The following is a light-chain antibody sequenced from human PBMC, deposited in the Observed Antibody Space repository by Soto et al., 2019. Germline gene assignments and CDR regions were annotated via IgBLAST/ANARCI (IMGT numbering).Light chain of an antibody. V-gene: IGLV2-14*01. Sequence: QSALTQPASVSGSPGQSITISCTGTSSDVGGYNYVSWYQQHPGKAPKLMTYEVSNRPSGVSNRFSGSKSGNTASLTISGLQAEDEADYYCSSYTSSSTLSVVFGGGTKLTVL. CDR2: EVS. CDR3: SSYTSSSTLSVV. J-gene: IGLJ2*01. CDR1: SSDVGGYNY.